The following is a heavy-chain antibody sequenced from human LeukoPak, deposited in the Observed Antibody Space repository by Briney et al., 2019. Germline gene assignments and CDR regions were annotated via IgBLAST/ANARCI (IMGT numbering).Heavy chain of an antibody. Sequence: GGSLRLSCAASGFTFSSYAMNWVRQAPGQGLEWVSVISGSTVTTYYADSVKGRFTLSRDNSHSTFFLQMKSLRAEDPAGYYRATKIPVTWTFDYWGQGTLVTVSS. J-gene: IGHJ4*02. CDR3: ATKIPVTWTFDY. CDR2: ISGSTVTT. CDR1: GFTFSSYA. D-gene: IGHD2-21*02. V-gene: IGHV3-23*01.